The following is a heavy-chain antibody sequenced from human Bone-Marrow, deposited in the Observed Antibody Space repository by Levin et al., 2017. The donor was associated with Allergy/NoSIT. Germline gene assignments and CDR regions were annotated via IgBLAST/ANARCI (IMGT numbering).Heavy chain of an antibody. D-gene: IGHD1-26*01. CDR2: IYYSGST. CDR3: ASMGLSPYSMDV. CDR1: GGSISSGGYY. J-gene: IGHJ6*03. Sequence: NPSETLSLTCTVSGGSISSGGYYWSWIRQHPGKGLEWIGYIYYSGSTYYNPSLKSRVTISVDTSKNQFSLKLSSVTAADTAVYYCASMGLSPYSMDVWGKGTTVTVSS. V-gene: IGHV4-31*03.